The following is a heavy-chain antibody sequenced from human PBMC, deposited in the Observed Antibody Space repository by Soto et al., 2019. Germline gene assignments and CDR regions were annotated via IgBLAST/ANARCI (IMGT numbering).Heavy chain of an antibody. CDR1: GFTFSSCG. CDR2: ISANGGST. V-gene: IGHV3-64*01. CDR3: ARGFATGVCFFDP. D-gene: IGHD3-3*01. J-gene: IGHJ5*02. Sequence: EVQLVESGGGLVQPGGSLRLSCVASGFTFSSCGMHWVRQSPGKGLEYVSAISANGGSTFYANSVKGRFTVSRDNSKNTLYLQMGSLRVVDMAVYYCARGFATGVCFFDPWGQGPLVTVSS.